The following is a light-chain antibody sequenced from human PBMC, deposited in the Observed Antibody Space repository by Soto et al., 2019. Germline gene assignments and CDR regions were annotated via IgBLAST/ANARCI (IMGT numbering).Light chain of an antibody. CDR3: CSYAGFSTLV. CDR1: SSDVGTYDL. J-gene: IGLJ3*02. Sequence: QSALTQPASVSGSPGQSVTISCTGSSSDVGTYDLVSWYQQHPGKAPKILIYEGTKRPSGVSNRLSGSKSGNTAPLTISGLQAEDEADYFCCSYAGFSTLVFGGGTKLTVL. V-gene: IGLV2-23*01. CDR2: EGT.